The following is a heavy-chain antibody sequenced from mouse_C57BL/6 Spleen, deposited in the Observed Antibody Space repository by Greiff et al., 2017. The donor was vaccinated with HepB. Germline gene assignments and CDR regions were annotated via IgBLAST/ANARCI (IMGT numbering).Heavy chain of an antibody. J-gene: IGHJ1*03. CDR3: ARFMPRGYFDV. D-gene: IGHD1-1*01. CDR2: IDPSDSYT. V-gene: IGHV1-59*01. CDR1: GYTFTSYW. Sequence: LQQPGAELVRPGTSVKLSCKASGYTFTSYWMHWVKQRPGQGLEWIGVIDPSDSYTNSNQTFKGKATLTVDTASSTAYMQLSSLTSEDSAVYYCARFMPRGYFDVWGTGTTVTVSS.